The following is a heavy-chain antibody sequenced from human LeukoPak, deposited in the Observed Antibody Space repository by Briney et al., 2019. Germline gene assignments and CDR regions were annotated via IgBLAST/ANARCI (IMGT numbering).Heavy chain of an antibody. CDR2: ISSSSRYI. Sequence: GGSLRISCAASGFTFSSYSMNWVRQAPGKGLEWVSSISSSSRYIYYGDSVKGRFTISRDNAKNSLCLQMNSLRAEDTAVYYCARDVHYDSSGYYFRNDAFDIWSQGTMVTVSS. D-gene: IGHD3-22*01. CDR1: GFTFSSYS. J-gene: IGHJ3*02. V-gene: IGHV3-21*01. CDR3: ARDVHYDSSGYYFRNDAFDI.